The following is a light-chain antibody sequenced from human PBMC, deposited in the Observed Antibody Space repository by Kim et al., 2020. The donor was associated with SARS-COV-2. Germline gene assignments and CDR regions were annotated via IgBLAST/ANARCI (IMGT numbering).Light chain of an antibody. J-gene: IGKJ2*01. CDR3: QQHGET. CDR2: GAS. Sequence: EIVLTQSPGTLSLSPGERATLSCRASQSVTSTYLAWYQQKPGQAPRLLIYGASTRATGIPDRFSGSGSGTDFTLTISRLEPEDFAVYYCQQHGETFGQGTKLEI. CDR1: QSVTSTY. V-gene: IGKV3-20*01.